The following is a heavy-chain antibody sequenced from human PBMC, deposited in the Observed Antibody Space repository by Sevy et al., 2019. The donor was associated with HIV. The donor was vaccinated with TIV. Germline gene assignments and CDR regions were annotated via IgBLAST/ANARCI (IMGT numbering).Heavy chain of an antibody. V-gene: IGHV3-23*01. CDR2: ISGSGGST. D-gene: IGHD6-13*01. CDR3: AKGDSTFYGMDV. J-gene: IGHJ6*02. CDR1: GFTFGTYA. Sequence: GESLKISCAASGFTFGTYAMSWVRQAPGKGLEWVSAISGSGGSTYYADSLKGRFTISRDTSKNTLYLQMNSLRAEDTAIYYCAKGDSTFYGMDVWGQGTTVTVSS.